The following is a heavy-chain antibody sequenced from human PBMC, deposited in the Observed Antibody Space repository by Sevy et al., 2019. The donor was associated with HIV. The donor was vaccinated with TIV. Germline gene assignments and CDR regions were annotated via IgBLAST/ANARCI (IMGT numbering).Heavy chain of an antibody. CDR2: IYYTGST. D-gene: IGHD5-12*01. J-gene: IGHJ5*02. CDR3: ARAPPVRSGDDSLNWLDP. CDR1: GGSISAYY. V-gene: IGHV4-59*12. Sequence: SETLSLTCTVSGGSISAYYWSWLRQPPGKGLEYIGDIYYTGSTYYNPSLKSRVTISVDTSKNHLSLNLRSVTAVDTAVYYCARAPPVRSGDDSLNWLDPWGQGILVTVSS.